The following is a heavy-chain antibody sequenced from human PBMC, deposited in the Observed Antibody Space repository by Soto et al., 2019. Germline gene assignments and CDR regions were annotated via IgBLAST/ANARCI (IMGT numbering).Heavy chain of an antibody. CDR3: APLEVGGSYVYTFDP. CDR2: IYYSGST. CDR1: GGSITSSSYY. Sequence: QLHLRESGPGLVKPSETLSLTCTVSGGSITSSSYYWGWIRQPPGKGLEWIGSIYYSGSTYYNPSINIRVTISVDTSKNQFSLKLSSVTAADTAVYYCAPLEVGGSYVYTFDPWGQGTLVTVSS. J-gene: IGHJ5*02. D-gene: IGHD1-26*01. V-gene: IGHV4-39*01.